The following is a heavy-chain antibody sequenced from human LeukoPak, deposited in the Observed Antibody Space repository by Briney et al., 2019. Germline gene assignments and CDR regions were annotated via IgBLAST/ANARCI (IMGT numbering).Heavy chain of an antibody. CDR2: ISVGRGDS. D-gene: IGHD3-10*01. Sequence: ASVKVSCKASGYTFTSYTIHWVRQAPGQSLEWMGWISVGRGDSKCSQEFQGRVTLTRDTSATTAYLEVSSLRAEDTAVYYCARAQWFGELLPIALFFVGAFDIWGQGTMVTVSS. V-gene: IGHV1-3*03. CDR1: GYTFTSYT. CDR3: ARAQWFGELLPIALFFVGAFDI. J-gene: IGHJ3*02.